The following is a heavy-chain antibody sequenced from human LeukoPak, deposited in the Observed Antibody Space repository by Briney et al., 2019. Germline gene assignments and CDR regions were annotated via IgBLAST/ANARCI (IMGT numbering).Heavy chain of an antibody. CDR1: GFDFSGFW. CDR3: ASVKYRVAAPGFGAFDI. Sequence: GGSLRLSCVVSGFDFSGFWMSWVRQAPGKGLEWVAIMDEDGSDIFYVESVKGRFIISRANARNSLYLQMNNLRAEDTAVYYCASVKYRVAAPGFGAFDIWGQGTMVTVSS. V-gene: IGHV3-7*01. CDR2: MDEDGSDI. J-gene: IGHJ3*02. D-gene: IGHD2-2*01.